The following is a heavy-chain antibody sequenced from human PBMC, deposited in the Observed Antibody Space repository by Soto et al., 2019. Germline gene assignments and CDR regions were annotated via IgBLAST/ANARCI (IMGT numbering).Heavy chain of an antibody. CDR2: ISGSGGST. V-gene: IGHV3-23*01. Sequence: GGSLRLSCAASGFTFSSYAMSWVRQAPGKGLEWVSAISGSGGSTYYADSVKGRFTISRDNSKNTLYLQMNSLRAEDTAVYYCAKADNYYDSSGYHANWGQGTLVTVSS. CDR1: GFTFSSYA. D-gene: IGHD3-22*01. CDR3: AKADNYYDSSGYHAN. J-gene: IGHJ4*02.